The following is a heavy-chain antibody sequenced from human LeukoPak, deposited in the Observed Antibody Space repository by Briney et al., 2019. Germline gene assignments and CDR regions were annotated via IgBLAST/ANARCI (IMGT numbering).Heavy chain of an antibody. Sequence: PSETLSLTCAVYGGSFSGYYWSWIRQPPGKGLEWIGEINHSGSTNYNPSLKSRVTISVDTSKNQCSLKLSSATAAATAVEYCARGRIQLWQYYFAYWGQGTLVTVSS. CDR2: INHSGST. CDR1: GGSFSGYY. D-gene: IGHD5-18*01. V-gene: IGHV4-34*01. CDR3: ARGRIQLWQYYFAY. J-gene: IGHJ4*02.